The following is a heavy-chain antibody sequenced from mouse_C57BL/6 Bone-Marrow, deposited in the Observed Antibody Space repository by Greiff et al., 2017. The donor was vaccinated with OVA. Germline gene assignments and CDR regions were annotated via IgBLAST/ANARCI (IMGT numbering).Heavy chain of an antibody. J-gene: IGHJ2*01. CDR2: IWSGGST. D-gene: IGHD1-1*01. Sequence: QVQLQQSGPGLVQPSQSLSITCTVSGFSLTSYGVHWVRQSPGKGLEWLGVIWSGGSTDYNAAFISRLSISKDNSKSQVFFKMNSLQADDTAIYYCAVLYYYGSIFDYWGQGTTLTVSS. V-gene: IGHV2-2*01. CDR3: AVLYYYGSIFDY. CDR1: GFSLTSYG.